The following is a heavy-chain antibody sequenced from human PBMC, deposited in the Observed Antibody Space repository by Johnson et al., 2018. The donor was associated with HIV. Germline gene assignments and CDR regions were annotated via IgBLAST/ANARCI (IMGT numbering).Heavy chain of an antibody. CDR1: GFTFSSYG. J-gene: IGHJ3*02. Sequence: VQLVESGGGVVQPGRSLRLSCAVSGFTFSSYGMHWVRRAPGKGLEWVAVISYDGSNKYYADSVKGRFTISRDNAKKSLYLQMNSLRAEDTAVYYCARGRYAFDIWGQGTMVTVSS. CDR2: ISYDGSNK. V-gene: IGHV3-30*03. CDR3: ARGRYAFDI.